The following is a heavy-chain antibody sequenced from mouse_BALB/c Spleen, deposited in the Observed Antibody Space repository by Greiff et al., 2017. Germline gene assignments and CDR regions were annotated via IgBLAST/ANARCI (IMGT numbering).Heavy chain of an antibody. Sequence: EVQLVESGGGLVQPGGSLRLSCATSGFTFTDYYMSWVRQPPGKALEWLGFIRNKANGYTTEYSASVKGRFTISRDNSQSILYLQMNTLRAEDSATYYCARDMRGYYFDYWGQGTTLTVSS. CDR2: IRNKANGYTT. CDR3: ARDMRGYYFDY. V-gene: IGHV7-3*02. CDR1: GFTFTDYY. J-gene: IGHJ2*01.